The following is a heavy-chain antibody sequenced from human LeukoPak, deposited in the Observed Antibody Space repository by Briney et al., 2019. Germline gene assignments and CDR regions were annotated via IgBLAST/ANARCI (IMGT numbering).Heavy chain of an antibody. Sequence: ASVKVSCKASGYTFTGYYMHWVRQAPGQGLEWMGWINPGSGATNCAQRFHGRVTMTRDTSISTAYMELSRLRSDDTAVYYCARQWEPTSDAFDIWGQGTMVTVSS. CDR2: INPGSGAT. J-gene: IGHJ3*02. CDR1: GYTFTGYY. D-gene: IGHD1-26*01. V-gene: IGHV1-2*02. CDR3: ARQWEPTSDAFDI.